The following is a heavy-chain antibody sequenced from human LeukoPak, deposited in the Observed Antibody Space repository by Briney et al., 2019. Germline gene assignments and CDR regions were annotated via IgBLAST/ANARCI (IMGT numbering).Heavy chain of an antibody. D-gene: IGHD2-2*01. CDR1: GYTFTSYG. CDR2: ISTYNGNT. Sequence: ASVKVSCKASGYTFTSYGISWLRQAPGQGLEWVGWISTYNGNTFYAQKFEGRVSMTTDTSTNTVYMDLRSLRSDDTAVYYCARDLEHCRNIICSNSAYWGQGTLVTVSS. V-gene: IGHV1-18*01. J-gene: IGHJ4*02. CDR3: ARDLEHCRNIICSNSAY.